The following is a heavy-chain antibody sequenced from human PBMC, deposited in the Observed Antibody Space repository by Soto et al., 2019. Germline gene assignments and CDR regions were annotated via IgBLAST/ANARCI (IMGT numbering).Heavy chain of an antibody. D-gene: IGHD2-21*01. J-gene: IGHJ6*02. CDR3: AKALSPNCAGNCCPYGMGV. CDR1: GFTFSNYA. CDR2: ISVSGDRT. Sequence: LRLSCAASGFTFSNYAMSWVRQAPGKGLEWVSGISVSGDRTYYAESMKGRFTISRDSSKNTLYLQMNSLRAEDTAVYYCAKALSPNCAGNCCPYGMGVWGQGTTVTVSS. V-gene: IGHV3-23*01.